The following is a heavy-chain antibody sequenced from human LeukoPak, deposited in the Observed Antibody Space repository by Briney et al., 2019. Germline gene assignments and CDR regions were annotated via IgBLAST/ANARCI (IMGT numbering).Heavy chain of an antibody. CDR1: GRTFSSYA. Sequence: SSAKVSCKASGRTFSSYAISWVRQAPGQGLEWMGRIIPIFGTANYAQKFQGRVTITTDESTSTAYMELSSLRSEDTAVYYCAGLIVRATNDAFDIWGQGTMVTVSS. CDR2: IIPIFGTA. D-gene: IGHD1-26*01. J-gene: IGHJ3*02. V-gene: IGHV1-69*05. CDR3: AGLIVRATNDAFDI.